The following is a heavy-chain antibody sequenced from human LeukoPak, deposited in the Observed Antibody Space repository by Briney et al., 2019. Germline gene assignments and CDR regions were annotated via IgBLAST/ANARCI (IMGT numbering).Heavy chain of an antibody. Sequence: GGSLRLSCAASGFMFSSYSMNWVRQAPGKGLEWVASISYTSTYIFYADSLKGRFTISRDNTENSLYLRMNSLRAEDTAVYYCARYGADCFDYWGQGTLVTVSS. V-gene: IGHV3-21*01. CDR2: ISYTSTYI. J-gene: IGHJ4*02. CDR1: GFMFSSYS. CDR3: ARYGADCFDY. D-gene: IGHD4/OR15-4a*01.